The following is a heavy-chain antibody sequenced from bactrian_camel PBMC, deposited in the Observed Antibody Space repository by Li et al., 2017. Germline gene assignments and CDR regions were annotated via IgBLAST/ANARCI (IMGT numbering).Heavy chain of an antibody. CDR2: VYSGGSTT. Sequence: HVQLVESGGGLVQPGGSLRLSCAASQFTFSSYDMAWVRQAPGKGLEWLSTVYSGGSTTYYADSVKGRFTISRDNAKSTLYLQLNSPKTEDTAMYYCVKSVVFAGIFGNWGQGTQVTVS. J-gene: IGHJ6*01. CDR3: VKSVVFAGIFGN. V-gene: IGHV3-2*01. CDR1: QFTFSSYD.